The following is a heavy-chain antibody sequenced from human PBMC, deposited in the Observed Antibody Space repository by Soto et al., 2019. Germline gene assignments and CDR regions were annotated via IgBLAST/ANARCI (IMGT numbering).Heavy chain of an antibody. J-gene: IGHJ6*02. CDR1: GFTFSSYA. Sequence: EVQLLESGGGLVQPGGSLRLSCAASGFTFSSYAMSWVRQAPGKGLEWVSAISGSGGSTYYADSVKGRFTISRDNSKNTLYLQMNSLRAEDTAVYYCAKDYEYSGGWYYYYYGMDVWGQGTTVTVSS. D-gene: IGHD6-19*01. CDR3: AKDYEYSGGWYYYYYGMDV. CDR2: ISGSGGST. V-gene: IGHV3-23*01.